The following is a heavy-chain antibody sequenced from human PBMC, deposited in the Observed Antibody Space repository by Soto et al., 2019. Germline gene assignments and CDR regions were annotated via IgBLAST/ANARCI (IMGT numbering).Heavy chain of an antibody. Sequence: QVQLVQSGAEVKKPGASVKDSCKVSGYTLTELSMHWVRQAPGKGLEWMGGFDPEDGETIYAQKFQGRVTITEDTPTDSAYMELSSLRSEDTAVYYCATTKAAAGTGSDYWRQGTLLTVSS. D-gene: IGHD6-13*01. CDR1: GYTLTELS. CDR2: FDPEDGET. CDR3: ATTKAAAGTGSDY. J-gene: IGHJ4*02. V-gene: IGHV1-24*01.